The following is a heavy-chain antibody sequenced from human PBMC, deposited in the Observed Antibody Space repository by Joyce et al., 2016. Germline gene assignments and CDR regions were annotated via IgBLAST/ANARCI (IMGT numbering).Heavy chain of an antibody. J-gene: IGHJ4*02. CDR3: ARCRTTTTRPSDY. CDR1: GFTFGHYA. V-gene: IGHV3-33*08. Sequence: QVQLVESGGGVVQPGTSLRLSCEDSGFTFGHYAMHWCRQAPGKGLEWVAVTWSDGSEKKYADSVKGRFTVSKDNSQNKLFLQMNSLRGEDTALYYCARCRTTTTRPSDYWGQGTLVTVSS. D-gene: IGHD4-17*01. CDR2: TWSDGSEK.